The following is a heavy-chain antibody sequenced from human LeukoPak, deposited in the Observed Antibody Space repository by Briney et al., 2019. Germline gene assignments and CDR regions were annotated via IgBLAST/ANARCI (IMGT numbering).Heavy chain of an antibody. D-gene: IGHD4-17*01. Sequence: SETLSLTCTVSGDSVSNTIYYWTWIRRPPGKGLEWIGYVHSSGSTNYNPSLKSRVTISVDTSKNQFSLKLISVTAADTAVYYCARERYGAYSWGQGTRVTVSS. CDR2: VHSSGST. CDR3: ARERYGAYS. CDR1: GDSVSNTIYY. J-gene: IGHJ4*02. V-gene: IGHV4-61*01.